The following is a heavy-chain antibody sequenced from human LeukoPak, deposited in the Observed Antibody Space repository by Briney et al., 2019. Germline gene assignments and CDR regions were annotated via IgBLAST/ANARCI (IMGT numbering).Heavy chain of an antibody. D-gene: IGHD3-9*01. J-gene: IGHJ3*02. Sequence: ASVKVSCKASGYTFTGYYMHWVRQAPGQGLEWMGWINPNSGGTNYAQEFQGRVTMTRGTSISTAYMELSRLRSDDTAVYYCAKGSYYDILTGYRFGAFDIWGQGTMVTVSS. CDR2: INPNSGGT. CDR1: GYTFTGYY. CDR3: AKGSYYDILTGYRFGAFDI. V-gene: IGHV1-2*02.